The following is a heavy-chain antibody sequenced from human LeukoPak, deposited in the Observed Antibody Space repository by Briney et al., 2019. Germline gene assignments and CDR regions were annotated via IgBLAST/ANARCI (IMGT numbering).Heavy chain of an antibody. D-gene: IGHD5-12*01. Sequence: SETLSLTCSVSGFSISSGYFWGWIRQPPGKGLEWIGNVYTTGTGSTYYNPSVKSRVTISVDTSKNQFSLKLSSVTAADTAVYYCARGGYSGYDYFGYWGQGTLVTVSS. CDR2: VYTTGTGST. J-gene: IGHJ4*02. CDR3: ARGGYSGYDYFGY. CDR1: GFSISSGYF. V-gene: IGHV4-38-2*02.